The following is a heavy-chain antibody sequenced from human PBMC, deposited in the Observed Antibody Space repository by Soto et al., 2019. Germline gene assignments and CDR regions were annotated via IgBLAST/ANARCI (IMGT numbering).Heavy chain of an antibody. CDR3: AGGESKYGYVV. J-gene: IGHJ4*02. V-gene: IGHV4-34*01. D-gene: IGHD5-18*01. Sequence: SETLSLTCAVYGGSFNGYYWSWIRQPPGKGLEWIGEINHSGKTNHNPSLKSRVTISVDTSKNQFSLKLNSVTAADTAVYYCAGGESKYGYVVWGQGTLVTVSS. CDR2: INHSGKT. CDR1: GGSFNGYY.